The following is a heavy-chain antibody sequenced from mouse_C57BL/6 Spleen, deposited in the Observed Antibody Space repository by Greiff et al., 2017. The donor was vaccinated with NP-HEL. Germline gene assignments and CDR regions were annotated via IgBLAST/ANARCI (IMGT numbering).Heavy chain of an antibody. V-gene: IGHV14-2*01. CDR2: IDPEDGET. D-gene: IGHD2-4*01. CDR3: ARRNYDGGFAY. Sequence: VQLQQSGAELVKPGASVKLSCTASGFNIKDYYMHWVKQRTEQGLEWIGRIDPEDGETKYAANFQGQATITADTASNTAYLQLSSLTSEDTAVYYCARRNYDGGFAYWGQGTLVTVSA. CDR1: GFNIKDYY. J-gene: IGHJ3*01.